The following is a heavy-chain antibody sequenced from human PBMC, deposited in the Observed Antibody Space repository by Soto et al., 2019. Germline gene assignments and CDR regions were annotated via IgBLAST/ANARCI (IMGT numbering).Heavy chain of an antibody. CDR1: GFTVSSNY. CDR2: IYSGGST. V-gene: IGHV3-66*01. Sequence: GGSLRLSCAASGFTVSSNYMSWVRQAPGKGLEWVSVIYSGGSTYYADSVKGRFTISRDNSKNTLYLQMNSLRAEDTAVYYCARAEDSGYDQGFDYWGQGTLVTVSS. CDR3: ARAEDSGYDQGFDY. D-gene: IGHD5-12*01. J-gene: IGHJ4*02.